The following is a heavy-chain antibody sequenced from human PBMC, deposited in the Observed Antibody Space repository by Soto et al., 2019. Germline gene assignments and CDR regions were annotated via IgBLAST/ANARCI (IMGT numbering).Heavy chain of an antibody. CDR2: IDPSDSYT. D-gene: IGHD6-19*01. CDR3: ARSRRGAYSSGWYSLSGYYNYGIDV. J-gene: IGHJ6*02. CDR1: GYSFTTYW. Sequence: GESLKISCKGSGYSFTTYWITWVRQMPGKGLEWMGRIDPSDSYTNYSPSFQGHVTISADKSISNAYLQWSSLKASDTAMYYCARSRRGAYSSGWYSLSGYYNYGIDVWGQGTTVTVSS. V-gene: IGHV5-10-1*01.